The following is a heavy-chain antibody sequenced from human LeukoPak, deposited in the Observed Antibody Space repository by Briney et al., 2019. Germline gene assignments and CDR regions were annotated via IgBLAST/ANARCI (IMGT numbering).Heavy chain of an antibody. Sequence: GGSLRLSCAVSGFTFSGFWMSWSRQAPGKGLEWVASINSDGSEGYYADVVKGRFTISRDNAKNSLYLQINSLRAEDTAVYYCARGGYSGYDSPAYFDYWGQGTLVTVSS. CDR2: INSDGSEG. D-gene: IGHD5-12*01. CDR1: GFTFSGFW. CDR3: ARGGYSGYDSPAYFDY. V-gene: IGHV3-7*03. J-gene: IGHJ4*02.